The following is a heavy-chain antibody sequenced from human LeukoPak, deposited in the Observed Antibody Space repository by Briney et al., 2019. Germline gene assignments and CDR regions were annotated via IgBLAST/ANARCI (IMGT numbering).Heavy chain of an antibody. J-gene: IGHJ6*02. Sequence: GGSLRLSCAASGFTFSSYSMNWVRQAPGKGLEWVSSISSSSSYIYYADSVKGRFTISRDNAKNSLYLQMISLRAEDTAVYYCAGNVGYCSSTSCYNYGMDVWGQGTTVTVSS. V-gene: IGHV3-21*01. D-gene: IGHD2-2*02. CDR1: GFTFSSYS. CDR3: AGNVGYCSSTSCYNYGMDV. CDR2: ISSSSSYI.